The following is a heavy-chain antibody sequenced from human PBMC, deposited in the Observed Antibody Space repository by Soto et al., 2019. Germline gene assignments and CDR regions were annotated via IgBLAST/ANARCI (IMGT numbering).Heavy chain of an antibody. CDR1: GDSIRGGGYY. CDR3: ARDFKRYSSSPGTIAS. Sequence: PSETRSLTWTVSGDSIRGGGYYGSGVRQARGKGLEWIGCMYDSGTTYYNPSLEARLTMSVDTSKNQFSLRLSSVTAADTAMYFCARDFKRYSSSPGTIASWGQGTLVPVSS. V-gene: IGHV4-30-4*01. J-gene: IGHJ5*02. CDR2: MYDSGTT. D-gene: IGHD6-6*01.